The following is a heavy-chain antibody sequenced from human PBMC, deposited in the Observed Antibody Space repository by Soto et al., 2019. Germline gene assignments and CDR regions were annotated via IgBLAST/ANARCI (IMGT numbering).Heavy chain of an antibody. J-gene: IGHJ4*02. CDR1: GFTFTSYE. V-gene: IGHV1-8*01. CDR2: MNPNSGDT. Sequence: QVQLVQSGAEVKKPGASVKVSCKASGFTFTSYEINWVRQATGQGLEWMGWMNPNSGDTGYAQKFQGRVTMTRNTSISTAYMELSSLRSEDTAVYYCARGELLWFGELLRWGQGTLVTVSS. CDR3: ARGELLWFGELLR. D-gene: IGHD3-10*01.